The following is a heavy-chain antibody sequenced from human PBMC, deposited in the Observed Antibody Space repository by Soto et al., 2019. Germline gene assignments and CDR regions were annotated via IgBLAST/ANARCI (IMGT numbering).Heavy chain of an antibody. CDR3: ARDGNRIAVACSSPY. CDR2: IWDDGSNK. V-gene: IGHV3-33*01. Sequence: QVQLVESGGGVVQPGRSLRLSCAASGFTFSSYGMHWVRQAPGKGLEWVAVIWDDGSNKYYADSVKGRFTISRDNSKNTLYLQMNSLRAEDTAVYYCARDGNRIAVACSSPYWGQGTLVTLSS. CDR1: GFTFSSYG. D-gene: IGHD6-19*01. J-gene: IGHJ4*02.